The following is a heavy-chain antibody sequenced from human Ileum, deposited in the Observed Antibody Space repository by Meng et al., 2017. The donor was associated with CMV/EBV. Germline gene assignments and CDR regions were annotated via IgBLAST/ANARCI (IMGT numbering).Heavy chain of an antibody. J-gene: IGHJ5*02. CDR1: GGSLSGYY. Sequence: LQSSGPGLVQPSETLSLTCSVSGGSLSGYYWSWVRQPAEKRLEWIGRIDPSGSRNYNPSLRDRITVSVDTSKNQFSLRLTSVTAADTAVYYCARECVGEGDNCQWDYWFDPWGHGTLVTVSS. V-gene: IGHV4-4*07. D-gene: IGHD3-16*01. CDR3: ARECVGEGDNCQWDYWFDP. CDR2: IDPSGSR.